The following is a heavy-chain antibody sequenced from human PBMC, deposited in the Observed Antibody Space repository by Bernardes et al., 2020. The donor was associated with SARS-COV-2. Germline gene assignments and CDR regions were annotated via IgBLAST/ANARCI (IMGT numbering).Heavy chain of an antibody. J-gene: IGHJ4*02. CDR2: INHSGST. CDR1: GGSFSGYY. D-gene: IGHD5-18*01. Sequence: SETLCLTCAVYGGSFSGYYWSWIRQPPGKGLEWIGEINHSGSTNYNPSLKSRVTISVDTSKNQFSLKLSSVTAADTAVYYCARRRGYSYGSDYWGQGTLVTVSS. CDR3: ARRRGYSYGSDY. V-gene: IGHV4-34*01.